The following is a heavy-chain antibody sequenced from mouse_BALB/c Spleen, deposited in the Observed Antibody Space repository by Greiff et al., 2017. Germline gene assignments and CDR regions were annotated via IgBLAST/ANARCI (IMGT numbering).Heavy chain of an antibody. CDR2: ISSGGST. J-gene: IGHJ3*01. CDR1: GFTFSSYA. CDR3: ARDGYYGGAWFAY. D-gene: IGHD2-3*01. Sequence: EVMLVESGGGLVQPGGSRKLSCAASGFTFSSYAMSWVRQTPEKRLEWVASISSGGSTYYPDSVKGRFTISRDNARNILYLQMSSLRSEDTAMYYCARDGYYGGAWFAYWGQGTLVTVSA. V-gene: IGHV5-6-5*01.